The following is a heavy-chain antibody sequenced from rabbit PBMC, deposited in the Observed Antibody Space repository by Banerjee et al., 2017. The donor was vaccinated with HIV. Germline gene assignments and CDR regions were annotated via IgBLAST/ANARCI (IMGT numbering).Heavy chain of an antibody. Sequence: QEQLEESGGGLVKPEGSLTLTCKASGFSFNDRDVMSWVRQAPGKGLEWIACINTATGKAVYASWAKGRFTISKTSSTTVTLQMTSLTAADTATYFCVRGYDDYGDYTRLDLWGPGTLVTVS. D-gene: IGHD2-1*01. CDR3: VRGYDDYGDYTRLDL. J-gene: IGHJ3*01. CDR2: INTATGKA. V-gene: IGHV1S45*01. CDR1: GFSFNDRDV.